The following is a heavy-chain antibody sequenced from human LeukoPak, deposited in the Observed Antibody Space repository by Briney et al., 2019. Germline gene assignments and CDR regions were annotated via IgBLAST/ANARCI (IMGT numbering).Heavy chain of an antibody. D-gene: IGHD6-13*01. CDR1: GLTFSRYS. V-gene: IGHV3-23*01. J-gene: IGHJ4*02. CDR3: AKDAAGPEY. Sequence: GGSLSLSCEVSGLTFSRYSMSWVRQVPGKGLEWVSGISAGGGDRWYPDSVKGRFTISRDNSKNTLFLQMNSLTVEDTAIFYCAKDAAGPEYWGQGTRVTVSS. CDR2: ISAGGGDR.